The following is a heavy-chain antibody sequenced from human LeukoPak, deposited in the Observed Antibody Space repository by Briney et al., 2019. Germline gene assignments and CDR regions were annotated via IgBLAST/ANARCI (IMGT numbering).Heavy chain of an antibody. CDR1: GGTFSSYA. V-gene: IGHV1-69*05. Sequence: SVKVSYKASGGTFSSYAISWVRQAPGQGLEWMGGIIPIFGTANYAQKFQGRVTITTDESTSTAYMELSSLRSEDTAVYYCARDYHDFWSGSDWFDPWGQGTLVTVSS. CDR2: IIPIFGTA. J-gene: IGHJ5*02. CDR3: ARDYHDFWSGSDWFDP. D-gene: IGHD3-3*01.